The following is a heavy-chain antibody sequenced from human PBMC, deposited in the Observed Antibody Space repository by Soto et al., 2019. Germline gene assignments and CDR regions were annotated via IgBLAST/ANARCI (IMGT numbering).Heavy chain of an antibody. D-gene: IGHD3-22*01. J-gene: IGHJ3*02. V-gene: IGHV1-69*13. Sequence: GASLQVSCKSSGGTFSSYAIIWVRQAPGQGLEWMGGIIPIFGTANYAQKFQGRVTITADESTSTAYMELSSLRSEDTAVYYCARDRTMIAFYAFDIWGQGTMVNV. CDR2: IIPIFGTA. CDR1: GGTFSSYA. CDR3: ARDRTMIAFYAFDI.